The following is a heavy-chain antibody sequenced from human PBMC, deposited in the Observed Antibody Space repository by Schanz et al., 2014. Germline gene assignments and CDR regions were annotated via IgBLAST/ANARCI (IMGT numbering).Heavy chain of an antibody. Sequence: QMQLQGSGPGLVKPSETLSLTCAVSGGSISTYYWSWVRQPPGKGLEWLAYVYYTGSANYNPSLNRALLISCITLTSHSSLMLAYMPAADTAVYYCARLGSPHCRTSNCHYDWFGPWDQGTLVTVSS. J-gene: IGHJ5*02. D-gene: IGHD2-15*01. V-gene: IGHV4-59*08. CDR3: ARLGSPHCRTSNCHYDWFGP. CDR2: VYYTGSA. CDR1: GGSISTYY.